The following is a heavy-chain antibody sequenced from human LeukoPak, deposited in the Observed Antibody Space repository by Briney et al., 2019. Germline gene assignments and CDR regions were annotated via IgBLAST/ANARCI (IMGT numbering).Heavy chain of an antibody. D-gene: IGHD5-12*01. CDR2: VHLDGRT. V-gene: IGHV4-4*02. CDR1: GGSVTSTNW. CDR3: ATTYFLVATIGRGAFDV. J-gene: IGHJ3*01. Sequence: KSSETLSLTCDVSGGSVTSTNWWTWVRQPPGKGLEWIGEVHLDGRTNYNPSLKSRLIMSVDLPENHISLKLTSVTAADTAVYYCATTYFLVATIGRGAFDVWGQGTMVTVSS.